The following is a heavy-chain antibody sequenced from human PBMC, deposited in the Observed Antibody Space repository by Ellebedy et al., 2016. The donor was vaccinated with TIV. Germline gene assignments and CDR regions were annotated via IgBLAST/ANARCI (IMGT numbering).Heavy chain of an antibody. CDR2: VKSKTDGGTT. J-gene: IGHJ4*02. CDR1: GFTFSNAW. D-gene: IGHD3-3*01. V-gene: IGHV3-15*01. CDR3: AKMGVGDFWSGYPYYFDY. Sequence: GGSLRLSXAASGFTFSNAWLSWVRQAPGKGLEWVGRVKSKTDGGTTDYAAPVKGRFTISRDDSKNTLYLQMNSLRAEDTAVYYCAKMGVGDFWSGYPYYFDYWGQGTLVTVSS.